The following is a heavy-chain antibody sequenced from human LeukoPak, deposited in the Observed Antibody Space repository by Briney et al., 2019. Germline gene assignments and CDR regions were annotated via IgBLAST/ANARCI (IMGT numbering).Heavy chain of an antibody. V-gene: IGHV4-34*01. Sequence: PSETLSLTCAVYGGSFSGYYWSWIRQPPGKGLEWIGEINLSGSTNYNPSLKSRVTISVDTSKNQFSLKLSSVTAADTAVYYCAGYYNVYYYYGMDVWGQGTTVTVSS. CDR3: AGYYNVYYYYGMDV. J-gene: IGHJ6*02. D-gene: IGHD3-9*01. CDR2: INLSGST. CDR1: GGSFSGYY.